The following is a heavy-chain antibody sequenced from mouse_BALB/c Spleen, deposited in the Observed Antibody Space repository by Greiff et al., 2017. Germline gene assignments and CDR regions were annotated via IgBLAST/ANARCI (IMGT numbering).Heavy chain of an antibody. CDR1: GYTFTSYW. D-gene: IGHD2-14*01. CDR3: ARRTGTKGFAY. Sequence: VQRVESGAELAKPGASVKMSCKASGYTFTSYWMHWVKQRPGQGLEWIGYINPSTGYTEYNQKFKDKATLTADKSSSTAYMQLSSLTSEDSSVYYCARRTGTKGFAYWGQGTLVTVSA. CDR2: INPSTGYT. V-gene: IGHV1-7*01. J-gene: IGHJ3*01.